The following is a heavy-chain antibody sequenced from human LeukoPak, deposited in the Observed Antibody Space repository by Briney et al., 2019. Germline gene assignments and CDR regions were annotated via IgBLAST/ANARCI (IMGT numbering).Heavy chain of an antibody. Sequence: SQTLSLTRTVSVRSLSRVGYYWASIPQPPGKGHEWVGYIYYSRSTYSNPSLKSQVTISVDQYQNQFSPKLRAVTAAGPAVLCCAREGEYYGYGSYFDYWGQGTLVTVSS. J-gene: IGHJ4*02. CDR3: AREGEYYGYGSYFDY. D-gene: IGHD3-10*01. V-gene: IGHV4-31*01. CDR1: VRSLSRVGYY. CDR2: IYYSRST.